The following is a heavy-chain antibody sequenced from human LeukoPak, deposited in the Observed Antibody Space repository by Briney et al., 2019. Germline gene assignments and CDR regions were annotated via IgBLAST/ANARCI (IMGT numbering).Heavy chain of an antibody. D-gene: IGHD3-22*01. CDR2: IYYSGST. CDR3: ARENPSGYYNRPIDY. Sequence: PSETLSLTCTVSGGSISSYYWSWIRQPPGKGLEWIGYIYYSGSTNYNPSLKSRVTISVDTSKNQFSLKLSSVTAADTAIYYCARENPSGYYNRPIDYWGQGTLATVSS. J-gene: IGHJ4*02. CDR1: GGSISSYY. V-gene: IGHV4-59*01.